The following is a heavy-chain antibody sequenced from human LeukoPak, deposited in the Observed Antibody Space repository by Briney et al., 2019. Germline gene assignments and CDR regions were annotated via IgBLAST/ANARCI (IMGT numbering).Heavy chain of an antibody. CDR2: IKRDGSEK. V-gene: IGHV3-7*01. CDR3: ARDMAMILGGGAFDI. D-gene: IGHD3-16*01. CDR1: GFTLSYYW. J-gene: IGHJ3*02. Sequence: GGSLRLSCAASGFTLSYYWISWVRQAPGKGLEWVANIKRDGSEKYYVDSVKGRFTISRDNAKNSLYLRMNSLRAEDTAVYYCARDMAMILGGGAFDIWGQGTMVTVSS.